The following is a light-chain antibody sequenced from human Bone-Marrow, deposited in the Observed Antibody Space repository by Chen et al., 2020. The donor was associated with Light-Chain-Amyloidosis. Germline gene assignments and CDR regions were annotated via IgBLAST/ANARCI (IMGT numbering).Light chain of an antibody. V-gene: IGLV3-25*03. J-gene: IGLJ2*01. CDR3: QSADSGGTYEVI. Sequence: YDLTQPPSVSVSPRQTARITCSGDDLPTKYAYWYQQKPGQPPVLGIHRDTERPSGISERFSGSSSGTTATLTISGVQAEDEADYHCQSADSGGTYEVIFSGGTKLTVL. CDR2: RDT. CDR1: DLPTKY.